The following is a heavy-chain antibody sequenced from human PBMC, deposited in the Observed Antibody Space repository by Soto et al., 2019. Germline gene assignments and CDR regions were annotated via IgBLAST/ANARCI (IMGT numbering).Heavy chain of an antibody. CDR2: IKQDGSEN. CDR1: GFTFSSYW. D-gene: IGHD7-27*01. Sequence: DVHLVESGGGLVQPGGSLRLSCAASGFTFSSYWMSWVRQAPGKGLEWVANIKQDGSENYYVDSVRGRFTISRDNSRNTLYLQMNSLRAEDTAVYHCVRDLLGSGGHFDYWGQGTLVTVSS. J-gene: IGHJ4*02. V-gene: IGHV3-7*01. CDR3: VRDLLGSGGHFDY.